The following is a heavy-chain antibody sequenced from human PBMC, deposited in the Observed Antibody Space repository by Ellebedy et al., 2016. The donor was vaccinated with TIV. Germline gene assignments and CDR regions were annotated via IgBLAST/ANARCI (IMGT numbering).Heavy chain of an antibody. D-gene: IGHD6-6*01. CDR3: ARAGEYTSASGMDV. V-gene: IGHV6-1*01. CDR2: TYYRSKWYN. CDR1: GDSVSSNSAA. Sequence: SETLSLTCAISGDSVSSNSAAWNWIRQSPSRGLEWLGRTYYRSKWYNDYAVSVKSRITIHPDTSKNQFSLHLNSVTPEDTALYYCARAGEYTSASGMDVWGQGTTVAVSS. J-gene: IGHJ6*02.